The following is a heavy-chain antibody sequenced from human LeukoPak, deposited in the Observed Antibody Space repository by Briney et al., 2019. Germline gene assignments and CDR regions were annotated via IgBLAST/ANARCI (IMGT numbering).Heavy chain of an antibody. CDR1: GYTFTSYD. Sequence: GSSVKVSCKASGYTFTSYDINWVRQATGLGLEWMGVINPSGTSTDYAQKFQGRVTMTRDTSTNTVYMELSSLRSEDTAVYYCASPHGASYYYFDYWGQGTLVTVSS. D-gene: IGHD4/OR15-4a*01. J-gene: IGHJ4*02. CDR2: INPSGTST. CDR3: ASPHGASYYYFDY. V-gene: IGHV1-46*01.